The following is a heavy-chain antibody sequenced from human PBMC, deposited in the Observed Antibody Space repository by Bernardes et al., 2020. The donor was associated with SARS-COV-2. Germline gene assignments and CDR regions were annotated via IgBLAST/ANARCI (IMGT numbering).Heavy chain of an antibody. CDR3: ATTTVTTLDAFDI. J-gene: IGHJ3*02. CDR2: IYSGGST. D-gene: IGHD4-17*01. V-gene: IGHV3-66*01. Sequence: GGSLRLSCAASGFTVSSNYMSWVRQAPGKGLEWVSVIYSGGSTYYADSVKGRFTISRDNSKNTLYLQMNSLRAEDTAVYYCATTTVTTLDAFDIWGQGTMVTVSS. CDR1: GFTVSSNY.